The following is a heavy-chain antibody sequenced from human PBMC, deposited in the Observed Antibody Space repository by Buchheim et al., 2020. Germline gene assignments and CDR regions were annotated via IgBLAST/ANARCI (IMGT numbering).Heavy chain of an antibody. D-gene: IGHD3-10*01. V-gene: IGHV3-30*18. CDR2: ISHDGSNK. Sequence: QVQLVESGGGVVQPGRSLRLSCAASGFTFSSYGMHWVRQAPGKGLEWVAVISHDGSNKYYADSVKGRFTISRDNSKNTLFLQMNSLGAEDTAMYYCAKEDYDGSGSYLGYWGQGTL. CDR1: GFTFSSYG. CDR3: AKEDYDGSGSYLGY. J-gene: IGHJ4*02.